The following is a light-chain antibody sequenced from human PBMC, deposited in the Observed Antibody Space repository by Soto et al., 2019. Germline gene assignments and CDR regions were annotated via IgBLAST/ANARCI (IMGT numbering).Light chain of an antibody. CDR1: QTVSSY. J-gene: IGKJ5*01. Sequence: EIVLTQSPATLSLSPGERATLSCRASQTVSSYLAWYQQKPGQAPRLLIYDASNRATGIPARFSGSGSGTDFTLTISSREPEDFAVYYCQQRRIWPPITFGQGTRLEIK. V-gene: IGKV3-11*01. CDR3: QQRRIWPPIT. CDR2: DAS.